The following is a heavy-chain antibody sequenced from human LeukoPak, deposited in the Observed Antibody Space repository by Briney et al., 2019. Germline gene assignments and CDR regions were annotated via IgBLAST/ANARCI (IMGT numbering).Heavy chain of an antibody. CDR2: IYYSGST. CDR3: ARVPTQRYCSSTSCYYWFDP. Sequence: SETLSLTCTVSGGSISSYYWSWIRQPLGKGLEWIGYIYYSGSTNYNPSLKSRVTISVDTSKNQFSLKLSSVTAADTAVYYCARVPTQRYCSSTSCYYWFDPWGQGTLVTVSS. CDR1: GGSISSYY. D-gene: IGHD2-2*01. J-gene: IGHJ5*02. V-gene: IGHV4-59*01.